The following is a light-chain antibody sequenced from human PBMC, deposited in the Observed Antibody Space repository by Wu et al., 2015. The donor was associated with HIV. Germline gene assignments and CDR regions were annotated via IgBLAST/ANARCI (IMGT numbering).Light chain of an antibody. Sequence: YGASTRATGIPDRFSGSGRGRDFTLTISRLESEDFAVYYCQQYGTSTRTFGQGTKVEI. V-gene: IGKV3-20*01. J-gene: IGKJ1*01. CDR3: QQYGTSTRT. CDR2: GAS.